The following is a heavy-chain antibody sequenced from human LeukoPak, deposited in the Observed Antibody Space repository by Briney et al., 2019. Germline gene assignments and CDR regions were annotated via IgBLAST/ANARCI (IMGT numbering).Heavy chain of an antibody. CDR1: GYTFTSYD. D-gene: IGHD1-26*01. V-gene: IGHV1-8*01. J-gene: IGHJ4*02. Sequence: ASVKASCKASGYTFTSYDINWVRQATGQGLEWMGWMNPNSGNTGYAQKFQGRVTMTRNTSISTAYMELSSLRSEDTAVYYCARAELRRVGYYFDYWGQGTLVTVSS. CDR3: ARAELRRVGYYFDY. CDR2: MNPNSGNT.